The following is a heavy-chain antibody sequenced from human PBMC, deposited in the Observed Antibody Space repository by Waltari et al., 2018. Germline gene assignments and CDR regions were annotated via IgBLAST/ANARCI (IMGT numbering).Heavy chain of an antibody. CDR3: ARDWSNLGMDV. Sequence: EVQMVESGGGLVQPGGSLRLYCEASGFIPGHHWVYWVRQVPGKGLMVVSVLDGDGTWTRYADSGKGRLTSSKDNAKNAVDLQMTSLRDEDTAHYYCARDWSNLGMDVRGPGTTVTVSS. CDR1: GFIPGHHW. CDR2: LDGDGTWT. V-gene: IGHV3-74*01. D-gene: IGHD1-26*01. J-gene: IGHJ6*02.